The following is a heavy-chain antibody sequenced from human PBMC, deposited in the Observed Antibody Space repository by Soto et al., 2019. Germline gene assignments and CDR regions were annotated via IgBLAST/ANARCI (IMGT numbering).Heavy chain of an antibody. J-gene: IGHJ4*02. V-gene: IGHV3-21*02. CDR1: GFTFSTYS. Sequence: EVQLVESGGGLVKPGGSLRLSCAASGFTFSTYSMIWVRQAPGKGLEWVSSITSSGDSIYYADAVKGRFTISRDNAKDSLYLHMDSLRVEDTAMYFCARERDYDISNGIADLWGQGTRVTVS. D-gene: IGHD3-9*01. CDR3: ARERDYDISNGIADL. CDR2: ITSSGDSI.